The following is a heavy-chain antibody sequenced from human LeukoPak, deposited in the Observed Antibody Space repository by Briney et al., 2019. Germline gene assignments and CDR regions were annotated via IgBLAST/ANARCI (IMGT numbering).Heavy chain of an antibody. CDR2: INSDSSST. CDR1: GFTFSSYW. D-gene: IGHD2-2*01. Sequence: QAGGSLRCSSAGSGFTFSSYWMHWVRQAPGNGLLWVLRINSDSSSTNYADYVKGRITISRDNAKNTLYLQMNSLRAEDTAVYYCVSSTKEPVAHRFDPWGQGALVTVSS. V-gene: IGHV3-74*01. J-gene: IGHJ5*02. CDR3: VSSTKEPVAHRFDP.